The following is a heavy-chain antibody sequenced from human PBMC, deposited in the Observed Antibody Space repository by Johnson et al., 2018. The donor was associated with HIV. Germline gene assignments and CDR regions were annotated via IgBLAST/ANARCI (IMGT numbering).Heavy chain of an antibody. CDR3: AKSRGSYLFDAFDI. CDR1: GFTVSNNY. D-gene: IGHD1-26*01. J-gene: IGHJ3*02. V-gene: IGHV3-23*04. Sequence: VQLVESGGGLVQPGGSLGLACAASGFTVSNNYMTWVRQAPGKGLEWVSAITASGASTYSADSVKGRFTLARDNSKNTLYLQMNSLRAEDTAVYYCAKSRGSYLFDAFDIWGQGTMVTVSS. CDR2: ITASGAST.